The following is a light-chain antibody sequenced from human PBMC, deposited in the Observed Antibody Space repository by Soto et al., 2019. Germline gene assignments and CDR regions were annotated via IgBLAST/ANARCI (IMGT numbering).Light chain of an antibody. J-gene: IGKJ2*01. V-gene: IGKV1-5*03. Sequence: DIQMTQSPSTLSTSVGERVTITCRASQSISTWLAWYQQKPGKAPRLLIYKASSLEEGVPWRFSGSGSGTEFSLTISSLQADDFATYFCQQYSSFPPYTFGQGTKLEI. CDR1: QSISTW. CDR2: KAS. CDR3: QQYSSFPPYT.